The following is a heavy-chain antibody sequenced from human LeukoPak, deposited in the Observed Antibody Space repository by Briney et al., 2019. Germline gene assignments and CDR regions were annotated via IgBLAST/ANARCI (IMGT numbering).Heavy chain of an antibody. CDR2: IYYTGST. J-gene: IGHJ5*02. CDR1: GGSISSYY. Sequence: SETLSLTCIVSGGSISSYYWSWIRQPPGKGLEWIGYIYYTGSTNYNPSLKSRVTISVDTSKNQFSLKLSSVTAADTAVYYCARHVGGLGYCSSTSCYGWFDLWGQGTLVTVSS. V-gene: IGHV4-59*08. CDR3: ARHVGGLGYCSSTSCYGWFDL. D-gene: IGHD2-2*01.